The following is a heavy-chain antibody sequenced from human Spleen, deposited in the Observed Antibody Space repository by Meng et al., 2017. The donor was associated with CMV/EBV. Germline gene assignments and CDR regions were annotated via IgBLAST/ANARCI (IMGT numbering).Heavy chain of an antibody. CDR1: CGSLRIRSW. CDR3: ARTRRSNWNAIGFDP. V-gene: IGHV4-4*02. Sequence: PCGSLRIRSWWSWVRQPPGKGLEWIGEIYHSGSTNSNPSLKSRVTISVDKSKNQFSLKLSSVTAADTAVYYCARTRRSNWNAIGFDPWGQGTLVTVSS. CDR2: IYHSGST. D-gene: IGHD1-20*01. J-gene: IGHJ5*02.